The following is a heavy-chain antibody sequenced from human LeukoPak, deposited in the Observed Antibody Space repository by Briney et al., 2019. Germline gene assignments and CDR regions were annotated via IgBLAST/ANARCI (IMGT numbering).Heavy chain of an antibody. CDR3: ARAHILVPAATYYYMDV. V-gene: IGHV1-8*01. CDR2: MNPNSGNT. J-gene: IGHJ6*03. CDR1: GYTFTSYD. D-gene: IGHD2-2*01. Sequence: GPVKVSCKASGYTFTSYDINWVRQATGQGLEWMGWMNPNSGNTGYAQKFQGRVTMTRNTSISTAYMELGSLRSEDTAVYYCARAHILVPAATYYYMDVWGKGTTVTVSS.